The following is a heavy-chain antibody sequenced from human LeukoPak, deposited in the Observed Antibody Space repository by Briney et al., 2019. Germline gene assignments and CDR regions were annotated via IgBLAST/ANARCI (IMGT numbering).Heavy chain of an antibody. CDR1: GGSFSGYY. CDR2: INHSGST. CDR3: ARGRYTGPSDY. V-gene: IGHV4-34*01. Sequence: KPSETLSLTCAVYGGSFSGYYWSWIRQPPGKGLEWIGEINHSGSTNYNPSLKSRVTISVDTPKNQFSLKLSSVTAADTAVYYCARGRYTGPSDYWGQGTLVTVSS. D-gene: IGHD1-20*01. J-gene: IGHJ4*02.